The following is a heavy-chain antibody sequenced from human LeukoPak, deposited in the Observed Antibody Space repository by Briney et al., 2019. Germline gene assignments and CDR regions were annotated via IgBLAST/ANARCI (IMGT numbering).Heavy chain of an antibody. CDR2: IYYSGST. D-gene: IGHD2-15*01. CDR3: ARENYGYCSGGSCYYSYYYYYMDV. CDR1: GGSISSSSYY. J-gene: IGHJ6*03. V-gene: IGHV4-39*07. Sequence: SETLSLTCTVPGGSISSSSYYWGWIRQPPGKGLEWIGSIYYSGSTYYNPSLKSRVTISVDTSKNQFSLKLSSVTAADTAVYYCARENYGYCSGGSCYYSYYYYYMDVWGKGTTVTVSS.